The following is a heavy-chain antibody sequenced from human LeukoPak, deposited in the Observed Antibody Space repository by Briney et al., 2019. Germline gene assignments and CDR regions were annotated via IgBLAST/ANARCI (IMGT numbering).Heavy chain of an antibody. J-gene: IGHJ3*02. D-gene: IGHD2-8*01. CDR3: ARDNGGADI. Sequence: SETLSLTCTVSGGSISSHYWSWIRQPPGKGLEWIGYIYYSGSTNYNPSLKSRVTISVDTSKNQFSLKLSPVTAADTAVYYCARDNGGADIWGQGTMDTVSS. CDR1: GGSISSHY. CDR2: IYYSGST. V-gene: IGHV4-59*11.